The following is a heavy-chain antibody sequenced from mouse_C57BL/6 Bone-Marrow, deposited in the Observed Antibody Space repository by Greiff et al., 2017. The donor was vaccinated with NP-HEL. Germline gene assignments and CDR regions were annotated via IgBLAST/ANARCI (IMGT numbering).Heavy chain of an antibody. V-gene: IGHV1-4*01. Sequence: QVQLQQSGAELARPGASVKMSCKASGYTFTSYTMHWVKQRPGQGLEWIGYINPSSGYTKYNQKFKDKATLTADKSSSTAYMQLSSLTSEDSAVYYCARSRYYYGSSYDFDYWGQGTTLTVSS. D-gene: IGHD1-1*01. CDR1: GYTFTSYT. J-gene: IGHJ2*01. CDR2: INPSSGYT. CDR3: ARSRYYYGSSYDFDY.